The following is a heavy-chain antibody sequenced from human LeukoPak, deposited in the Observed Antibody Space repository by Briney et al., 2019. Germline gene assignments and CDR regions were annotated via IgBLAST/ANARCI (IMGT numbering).Heavy chain of an antibody. J-gene: IGHJ4*02. D-gene: IGHD2-8*01. CDR3: ARSDIVLMVYAIFRY. Sequence: SETLSLTCTVSGCSISSYYWSWIPQPPGKGLEWIGYIYYSGRTYYNPSLKSRVTISVDTSKNQFSLKLSSVTAADTAVYYCARSDIVLMVYAIFRYWGQGTLVTVSS. CDR1: GCSISSYY. V-gene: IGHV4-59*12. CDR2: IYYSGRT.